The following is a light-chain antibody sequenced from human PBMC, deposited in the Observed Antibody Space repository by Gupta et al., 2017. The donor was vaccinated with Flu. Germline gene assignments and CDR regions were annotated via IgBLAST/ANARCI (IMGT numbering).Light chain of an antibody. J-gene: IGLJ1*01. CDR3: SADTSTNGDV. CDR2: EVS. Sequence: SALTQPASVSGSPCPSLTISFTGTSSDVGRYNYVSWYQQHPGKAPKVIIYEVSNRPSGVADRFSGSKSGNTASLTISVRKEEDEAEYYCSADTSTNGDVFGTGTKVTVL. V-gene: IGLV2-14*01. CDR1: SSDVGRYNY.